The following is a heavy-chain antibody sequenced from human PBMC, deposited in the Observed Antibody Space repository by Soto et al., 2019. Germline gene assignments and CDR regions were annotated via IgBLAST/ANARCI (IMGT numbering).Heavy chain of an antibody. CDR1: GYSFTSYW. CDR2: IYPGDSDT. Sequence: GESLKISCNGSGYSFTSYWIGWVRQMPGKGLEWMGIIYPGDSDTRYSPSFQGQVTISADKSISTAYLQWSSLKASDTAMYYCAAMLGYCSSTSCYRKRDYYYYGMDVWGQGTTVTV. V-gene: IGHV5-51*01. D-gene: IGHD2-2*02. J-gene: IGHJ6*02. CDR3: AAMLGYCSSTSCYRKRDYYYYGMDV.